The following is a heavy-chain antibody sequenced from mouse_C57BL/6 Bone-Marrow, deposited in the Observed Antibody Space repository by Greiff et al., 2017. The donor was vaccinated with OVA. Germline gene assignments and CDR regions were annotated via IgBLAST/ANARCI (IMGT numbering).Heavy chain of an antibody. CDR1: GYTFTDYY. D-gene: IGHD3-2*02. Sequence: QVHVKQSGAELVRPGASVKLSCKASGYTFTDYYINWVKQRPGQGLEWIARIYPGSGNTYYNEKFKGKATLTAEKSSSTAYMQLSSLTSEDSAVYFCARRGSGSYYYAMDYWGQGTSVTVSS. CDR2: IYPGSGNT. V-gene: IGHV1-76*01. CDR3: ARRGSGSYYYAMDY. J-gene: IGHJ4*01.